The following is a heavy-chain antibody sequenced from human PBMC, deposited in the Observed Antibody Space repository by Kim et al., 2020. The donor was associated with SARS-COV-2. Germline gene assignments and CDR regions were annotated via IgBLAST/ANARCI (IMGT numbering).Heavy chain of an antibody. V-gene: IGHV3-21*01. D-gene: IGHD3-10*01. CDR2: ISSSSSYI. CDR3: ARDNHPRYYYGSGSHYDYYYYGMDV. J-gene: IGHJ6*02. Sequence: GGSLRLSCAASGFTFSSYSMNWVRQAPGKGLEWVSSISSSSSYIYYADSVKGRFTISRDNAKNSLYLQMNSLRAEDTAVYYCARDNHPRYYYGSGSHYDYYYYGMDVWGQGTTVTVSS. CDR1: GFTFSSYS.